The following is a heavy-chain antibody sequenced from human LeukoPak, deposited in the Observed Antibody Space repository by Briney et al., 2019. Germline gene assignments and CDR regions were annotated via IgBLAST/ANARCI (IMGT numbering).Heavy chain of an antibody. CDR2: IKQDGSEK. J-gene: IGHJ6*02. V-gene: IGHV3-7*01. CDR3: ARDSIGWYGSPMWGERYYYGMDA. CDR1: GFTFSSYW. D-gene: IGHD6-19*01. Sequence: AGSLRLSCAASGFTFSSYWMSWVRQAPGKGLEWVANIKQDGSEKYYVDSVKGRFTISRDNAKNSLYLQMNSLRAEDTAVYYCARDSIGWYGSPMWGERYYYGMDAWGQGTTVTVSS.